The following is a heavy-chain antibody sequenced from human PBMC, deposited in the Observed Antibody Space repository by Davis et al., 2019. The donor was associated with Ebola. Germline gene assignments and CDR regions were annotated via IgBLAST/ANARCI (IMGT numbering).Heavy chain of an antibody. J-gene: IGHJ4*02. Sequence: SETLSLTCVVSGDSISSGGYSWSWIRQPPGKGLEWIGYIYDSGSTYFNPSLKSRVTISIDASKTKLYLKLSSVTAADTAVYYCATEGLLTATLGNWGQGTLVTVSS. V-gene: IGHV4-30-4*07. CDR2: IYDSGST. D-gene: IGHD7-27*01. CDR3: ATEGLLTATLGN. CDR1: GDSISSGGYS.